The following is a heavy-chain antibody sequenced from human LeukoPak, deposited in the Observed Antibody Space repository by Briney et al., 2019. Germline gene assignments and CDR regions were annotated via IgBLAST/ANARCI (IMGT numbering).Heavy chain of an antibody. CDR3: ATVTASHYFDY. J-gene: IGHJ4*02. V-gene: IGHV3-23*01. CDR2: ISGGGGST. D-gene: IGHD2-21*02. CDR1: GFNFINYA. Sequence: GGSLRLSCAASGFNFINYAMNWVRQAPGKGLEWVSGISGGGGSTYYADAVKGRFTISGDNSKNTVYLQMNSLRAEDTAVYYCATVTASHYFDYWGQGTLVTVSS.